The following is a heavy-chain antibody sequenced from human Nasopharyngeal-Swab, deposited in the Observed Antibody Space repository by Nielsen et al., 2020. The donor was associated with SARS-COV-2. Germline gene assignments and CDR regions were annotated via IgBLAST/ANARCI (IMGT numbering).Heavy chain of an antibody. CDR1: GGSFSGYY. Sequence: LRLSCAVYGGSFSGYYWSWIRQPPGKGLEWIGYIYYSGSTYYNPSLESRLTISVDTSKNQFSLKLSSVTAADTAVYYCATPRNDFWSGFDYWGQGTLVTVSS. D-gene: IGHD3-3*01. J-gene: IGHJ4*02. CDR2: IYYSGST. CDR3: ATPRNDFWSGFDY. V-gene: IGHV4-30-4*08.